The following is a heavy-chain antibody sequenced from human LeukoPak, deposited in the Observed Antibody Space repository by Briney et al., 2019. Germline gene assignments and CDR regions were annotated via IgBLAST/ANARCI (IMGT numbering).Heavy chain of an antibody. CDR2: IKSKSDGGII. CDR3: TTIPHLLGSTWNLDY. J-gene: IGHJ4*02. Sequence: PGGSLRLSCAASGFTFNAAWMNWVRQAPGKGLEWVVRIKSKSDGGIIDYAAPVKDRFSISRDDSENTLYLQMNSLKTEDTAVYYCTTIPHLLGSTWNLDYWGQGTLVTASS. CDR1: GFTFNAAW. V-gene: IGHV3-15*07. D-gene: IGHD1-1*01.